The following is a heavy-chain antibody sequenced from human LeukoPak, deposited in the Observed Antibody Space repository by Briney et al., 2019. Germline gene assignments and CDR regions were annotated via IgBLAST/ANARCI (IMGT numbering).Heavy chain of an antibody. CDR2: IKQDGSEK. Sequence: GGSLRLSCAASGFTFSSYWMSWVRQAPGKGLEWVANIKQDGSEKYYADSVKGRFTISRDNARNSVYLQMNSLRVEDTAVYYCARDPVEWELLLDCWGQGTLVTVSS. V-gene: IGHV3-7*01. CDR3: ARDPVEWELLLDC. CDR1: GFTFSSYW. J-gene: IGHJ4*02. D-gene: IGHD1-26*01.